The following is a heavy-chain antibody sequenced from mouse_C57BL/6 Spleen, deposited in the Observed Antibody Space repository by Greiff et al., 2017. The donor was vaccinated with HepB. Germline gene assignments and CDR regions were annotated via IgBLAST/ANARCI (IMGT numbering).Heavy chain of an antibody. J-gene: IGHJ1*03. D-gene: IGHD1-1*01. CDR1: GYAFSSYW. CDR2: IYPGDGDT. CDR3: ARRDSSRYWYFDV. Sequence: QVQLKESGAELVKPGASVKISCKASGYAFSSYWMNWVKQRPGKGLEWIGQIYPGDGDTNYNGKFKGKATLTADKSSSTAYMQLSSLTSEDSAVYCCARRDSSRYWYFDVWGTGTTVTVSS. V-gene: IGHV1-80*01.